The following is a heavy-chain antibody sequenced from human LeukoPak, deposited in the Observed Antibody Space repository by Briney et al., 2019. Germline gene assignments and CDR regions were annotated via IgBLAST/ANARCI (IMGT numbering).Heavy chain of an antibody. CDR3: ARDSGYGDYVGNP. D-gene: IGHD4-17*01. J-gene: IGHJ5*02. V-gene: IGHV1-18*01. CDR1: GYTFTSYG. CDR2: ISGYNGNT. Sequence: GASVKVSCKASGYTFTSYGVNWVRQAPGQGLEWMGWISGYNGNTKYAQKLQGRVTMTTDTSTSTAYMELRSLRSDDTAVYYCARDSGYGDYVGNPWGQGTLVTVSS.